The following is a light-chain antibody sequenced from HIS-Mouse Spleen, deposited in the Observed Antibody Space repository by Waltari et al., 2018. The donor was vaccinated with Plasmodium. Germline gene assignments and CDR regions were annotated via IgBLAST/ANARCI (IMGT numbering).Light chain of an antibody. CDR2: DVS. CDR3: CSYAGSYTYV. J-gene: IGLJ1*01. Sequence: QSALTQPRSVSGSPGQSVTIPCTGTSSDVGGYNYVSWYQQHPGKAPKLMIYDVSKRPAGGPERLSGSKSGNTAALTISGLQAEDEADYYCCSYAGSYTYVFGTGTKVTVL. CDR1: SSDVGGYNY. V-gene: IGLV2-11*01.